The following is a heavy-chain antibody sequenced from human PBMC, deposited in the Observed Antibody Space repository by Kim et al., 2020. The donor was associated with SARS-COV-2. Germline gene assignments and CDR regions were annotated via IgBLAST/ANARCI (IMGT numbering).Heavy chain of an antibody. CDR1: GFTFDDYA. J-gene: IGHJ4*02. V-gene: IGHV3-9*01. CDR3: ATAMTTDPNYYFDY. CDR2: ISWNSGSI. D-gene: IGHD4-17*01. Sequence: GGSLRLSCAASGFTFDDYAMHWVRQAPGKGLEWVSGISWNSGSIGYADSVKGRFTISRDNAKNSLYLQMNSLRTEDTALYYCATAMTTDPNYYFDYWGQGSLVTVSS.